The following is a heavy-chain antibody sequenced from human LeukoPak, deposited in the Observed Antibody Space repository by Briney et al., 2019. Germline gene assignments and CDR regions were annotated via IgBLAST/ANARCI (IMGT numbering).Heavy chain of an antibody. CDR1: GGSISSYY. V-gene: IGHV4-4*07. Sequence: PSETLSLTCTVSGGSISSYYWSWIRQPAGKRLEWIGRIYTSGSTNYNPSLKSRVTMSVDTSKNQFSLKLSSVTAADTAVYYCARVAKGCTNGVCYTEWFDPWGQGTLVTVSS. CDR3: ARVAKGCTNGVCYTEWFDP. D-gene: IGHD2-8*01. J-gene: IGHJ5*02. CDR2: IYTSGST.